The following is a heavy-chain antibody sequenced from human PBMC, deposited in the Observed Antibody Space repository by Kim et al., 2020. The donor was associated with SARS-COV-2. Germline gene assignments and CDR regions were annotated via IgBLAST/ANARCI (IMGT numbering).Heavy chain of an antibody. J-gene: IGHJ6*02. D-gene: IGHD2-15*01. CDR2: T. CDR3: AKQTDRSDGMDV. Sequence: TNYAEPVKGRFAVSRDNAKNTLYLQMHSLRAEDTAVYYCAKQTDRSDGMDVWGQGTTVTVSS. V-gene: IGHV3-74*01.